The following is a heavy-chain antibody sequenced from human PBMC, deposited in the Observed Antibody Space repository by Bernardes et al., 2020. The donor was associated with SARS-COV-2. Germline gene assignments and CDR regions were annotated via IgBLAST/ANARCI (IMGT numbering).Heavy chain of an antibody. CDR1: GHTFTSYA. CDR3: ARSGTYPDAFDI. V-gene: IGHV1-69*13. D-gene: IGHD1-26*01. J-gene: IGHJ3*02. CDR2: IIPLFGTT. Sequence: SVKVSCKTSGHTFTSYAVSWVRQAPGQGLECMGGIIPLFGTTNYAQNFQGRVTIAADESTSTVYMELSSLRSEDTAMYYCARSGTYPDAFDIWGQGTMVTVSS.